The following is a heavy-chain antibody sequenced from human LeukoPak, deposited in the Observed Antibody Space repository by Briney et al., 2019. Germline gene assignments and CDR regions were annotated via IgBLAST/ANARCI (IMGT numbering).Heavy chain of an antibody. Sequence: GGSLRLSCAASGFTFSSYGMHWVRQAPGKGLEWVAVISYDGSNKYYADSVKGRFTISRDNSKNTLYLQMNSLRAEDTSVYYCAKEGRYCSGGSCYSGYYFDYWGQGTLVTVSS. D-gene: IGHD2-15*01. J-gene: IGHJ4*02. V-gene: IGHV3-30*18. CDR3: AKEGRYCSGGSCYSGYYFDY. CDR2: ISYDGSNK. CDR1: GFTFSSYG.